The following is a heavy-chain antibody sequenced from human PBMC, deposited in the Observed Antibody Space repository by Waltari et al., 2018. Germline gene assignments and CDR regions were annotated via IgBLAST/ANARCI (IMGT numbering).Heavy chain of an antibody. Sequence: QVQLVESGGGVVQPGRSLRLSCAASGFTFSSYGMPWVRQAPGKGLEWVAVIWYDGSNKYYADSVKGRFTISRDNSKNTLYLQMNSLRAEDTAVYYCARDGYSSGWYLDYWGQGTLVTVSS. CDR2: IWYDGSNK. CDR1: GFTFSSYG. V-gene: IGHV3-33*01. D-gene: IGHD6-19*01. J-gene: IGHJ4*02. CDR3: ARDGYSSGWYLDY.